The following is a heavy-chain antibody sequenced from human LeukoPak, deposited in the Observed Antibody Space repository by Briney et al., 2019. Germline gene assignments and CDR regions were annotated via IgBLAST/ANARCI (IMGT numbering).Heavy chain of an antibody. CDR2: INPNSGGT. CDR3: ARDRGDTVTLNY. Sequence: ASVKVSCKASGYTFTGYYMHWVRQAPGQGLEWMGWINPNSGGTNYAQKFQGRVTMTRDTSISTAYMELSRLRSDDTAVYYRARDRGDTVTLNYWGQGTLVTVSS. J-gene: IGHJ4*02. V-gene: IGHV1-2*02. CDR1: GYTFTGYY. D-gene: IGHD4-11*01.